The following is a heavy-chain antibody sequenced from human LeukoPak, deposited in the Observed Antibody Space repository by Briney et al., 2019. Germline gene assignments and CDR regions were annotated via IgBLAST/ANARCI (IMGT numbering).Heavy chain of an antibody. J-gene: IGHJ5*02. D-gene: IGHD3-10*01. V-gene: IGHV7-4-1*02. CDR1: GYTFTGYY. CDR2: INTNTGNP. CDR3: ARDFFHYYGSGSPNWFDP. Sequence: GASVKVSCKASGYTFTGYYMHWVRQAPGQGLEWMGWINTNTGNPTYAQGFTGRFVFSLDTSVSTAYLQISSLKAEDTAVYYCARDFFHYYGSGSPNWFDPWSQGTLVTVSS.